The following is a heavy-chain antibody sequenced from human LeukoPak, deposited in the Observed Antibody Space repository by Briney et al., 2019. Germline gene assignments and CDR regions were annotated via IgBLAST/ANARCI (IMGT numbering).Heavy chain of an antibody. CDR3: ARGSEWLVRGDYFDY. CDR1: GYTFTGYY. CDR2: INPNSGGT. D-gene: IGHD6-19*01. V-gene: IGHV1-2*02. J-gene: IGHJ4*02. Sequence: ASVKVSCKASGYTFTGYYMHWVRQAPGQGLEWMGWINPNSGGTNYAQKFQGRVTMTRDTSISTAYMELSRLRSDDTAVYYCARGSEWLVRGDYFDYWGQGTLVTVSS.